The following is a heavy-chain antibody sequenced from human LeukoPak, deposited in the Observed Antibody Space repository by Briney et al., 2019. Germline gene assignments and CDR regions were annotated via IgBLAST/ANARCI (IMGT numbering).Heavy chain of an antibody. CDR3: ARGLTMVFDY. Sequence: SETLSLTCTVSGCSISGYYWSWIRQPAGKGLEWIGRIYSFGSTNYNPSLKSRVTMSVDTAKNQFSLRLSSVTAADTAVYYCARGLTMVFDYWGQGTLVTVSS. CDR2: IYSFGST. D-gene: IGHD3-10*01. CDR1: GCSISGYY. J-gene: IGHJ4*02. V-gene: IGHV4-4*07.